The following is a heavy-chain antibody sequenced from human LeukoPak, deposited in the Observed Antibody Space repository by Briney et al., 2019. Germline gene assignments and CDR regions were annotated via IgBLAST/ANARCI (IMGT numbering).Heavy chain of an antibody. V-gene: IGHV3-23*01. D-gene: IGHD1-26*01. CDR1: GFNFSIYT. CDR2: VSATGTAT. J-gene: IGHJ3*02. CDR3: ARDGGSYGMGAFDI. Sequence: RPGGSLRLSCAASGFNFSIYTLTWVRQAPGKGPEWVSTVSATGTATFYADSVKGRFTISRDNSKNTLYLQMNSLRVEDTALYYCARDGGSYGMGAFDIWGQGTVVTVSS.